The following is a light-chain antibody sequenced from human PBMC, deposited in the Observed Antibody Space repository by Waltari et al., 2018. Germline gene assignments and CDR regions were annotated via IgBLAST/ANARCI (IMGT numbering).Light chain of an antibody. CDR1: HSISIW. CDR3: QQSNTFPYN. Sequence: DLQLTQSPSSVSASVGVRVTITCRASHSISIWLAWYQHKAGKPPKLLIYSASSLETGVPSRFSGSGSGTEFTLTITSLQADDSATYYCQQSNTFPYNFGRGTKLEI. V-gene: IGKV1-12*01. CDR2: SAS. J-gene: IGKJ2*01.